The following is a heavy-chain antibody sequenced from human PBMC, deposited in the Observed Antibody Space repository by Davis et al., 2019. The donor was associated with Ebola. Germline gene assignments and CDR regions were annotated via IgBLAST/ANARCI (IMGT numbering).Heavy chain of an antibody. V-gene: IGHV4-34*01. J-gene: IGHJ4*02. CDR1: GGSFSGYY. CDR2: INHSGST. CDR3: ARMVQGGIDY. D-gene: IGHD3-10*01. Sequence: MPGGSLRLSCAVYGGSFSGYYWSWIRQPPGKGLEWIGEINHSGSTNYNPSLKSRVTMSVDTSKNQFSLKLSSVTAADTAVYYCARMVQGGIDYWGQGTLVTVSS.